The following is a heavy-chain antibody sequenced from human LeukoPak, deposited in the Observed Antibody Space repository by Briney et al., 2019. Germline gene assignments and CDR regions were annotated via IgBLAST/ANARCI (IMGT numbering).Heavy chain of an antibody. J-gene: IGHJ3*02. Sequence: SQTRSLTCAVAAGSISSGGYSWSWIRQPPGKGLEWIGYMYHSGTTHYNPSLKSRVTISVDRSKNQFSLKLSSVTAADTAVYYCVRGYYYDSSGYWVRAFDIWGQGTMVTVSS. V-gene: IGHV4-30-2*01. CDR3: VRGYYYDSSGYWVRAFDI. CDR1: AGSISSGGYS. D-gene: IGHD3-22*01. CDR2: MYHSGTT.